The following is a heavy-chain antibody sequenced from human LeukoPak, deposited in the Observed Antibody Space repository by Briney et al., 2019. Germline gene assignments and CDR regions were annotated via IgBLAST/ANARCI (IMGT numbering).Heavy chain of an antibody. CDR2: ISSTSTVI. D-gene: IGHD2-2*01. V-gene: IGHV3-48*04. CDR1: GFTVSSNY. J-gene: IGHJ4*02. Sequence: GGSLRLSCAASGFTVSSNYMNWVRQAPGKGLEWVSYISSTSTVIYYADSVKGRFTISRDNAKNSLYLQMNSLRAEDTAVYYCARNLPAADYWGRGTLVTVSS. CDR3: ARNLPAADY.